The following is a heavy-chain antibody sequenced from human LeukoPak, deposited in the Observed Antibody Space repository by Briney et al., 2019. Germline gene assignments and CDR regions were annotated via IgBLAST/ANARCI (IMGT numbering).Heavy chain of an antibody. D-gene: IGHD1-1*01. V-gene: IGHV3-21*01. CDR1: GFTFSRCS. J-gene: IGHJ3*02. Sequence: GGSLRLSCAASGFTFSRCSMNWVRQAPGKGLEWVSSITTSSSYIYYADSVKGRFTISRDNAKNSLFLQMNSLRAEDTAVYFCARGWYTDAFDIWGQGTMVTVSS. CDR2: ITTSSSYI. CDR3: ARGWYTDAFDI.